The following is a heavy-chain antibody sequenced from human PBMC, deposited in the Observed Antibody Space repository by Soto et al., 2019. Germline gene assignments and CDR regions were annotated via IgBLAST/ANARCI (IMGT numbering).Heavy chain of an antibody. V-gene: IGHV1-8*01. D-gene: IGHD2-8*02. CDR1: GYTFTSYD. Sequence: ASVKVSCKASGYTFTSYDINWVRQATGQGLEWMGWMNPNSGNTGYAQKFQGRVTMTRNTSISTAYMELSSLRSEDTAVYYCARGLSSKGTLWCWFDPSGQGTLVTVSS. CDR2: MNPNSGNT. CDR3: ARGLSSKGTLWCWFDP. J-gene: IGHJ5*02.